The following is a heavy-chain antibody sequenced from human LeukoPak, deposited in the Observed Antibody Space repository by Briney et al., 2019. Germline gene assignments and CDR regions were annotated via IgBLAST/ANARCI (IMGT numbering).Heavy chain of an antibody. CDR3: ARASGPFDY. V-gene: IGHV3-33*01. Sequence: PGRSLRLSCAASGFTFSVYGMHWVRPAPGKGLEWVGVIWKDGSDKYYADSVKGRFTISRDNSKNTLYLQMNSLRGEYTAVYSCARASGPFDYWGQGTLVTVSS. CDR2: IWKDGSDK. J-gene: IGHJ4*02. D-gene: IGHD3-10*01. CDR1: GFTFSVYG.